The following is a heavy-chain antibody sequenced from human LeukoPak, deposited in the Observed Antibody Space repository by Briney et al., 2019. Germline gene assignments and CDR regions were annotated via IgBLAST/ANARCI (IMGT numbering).Heavy chain of an antibody. CDR3: ARHCVLRYFDWLGWFDP. Sequence: SETLSLTCTVSGGSISSSSYYWGWIRQPPGKGLEWIGSIYYSGSTYYNPSLKSRVTISVDTSKNQFSLKLSSVTAADTAVYYCARHCVLRYFDWLGWFDPWGQGTPVTVSS. CDR1: GGSISSSSYY. CDR2: IYYSGST. D-gene: IGHD3-9*01. V-gene: IGHV4-39*01. J-gene: IGHJ5*02.